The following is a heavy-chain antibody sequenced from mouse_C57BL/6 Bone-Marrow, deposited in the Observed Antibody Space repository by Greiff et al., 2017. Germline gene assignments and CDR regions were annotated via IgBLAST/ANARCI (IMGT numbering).Heavy chain of an antibody. CDR2: IYPGSGST. J-gene: IGHJ1*03. CDR1: GYTFTSSW. Sequence: QLQQPGAELVKPGASVKMSCKASGYTFTSSWITWVKQRPGQGLEWIGDIYPGSGSTNYNEKFTSKATLTVETSSSTAYMQRSSLTSEDSAVYYCAREDGYFPYWYFDVWGTGTTVTVSS. V-gene: IGHV1-55*01. D-gene: IGHD2-3*01. CDR3: AREDGYFPYWYFDV.